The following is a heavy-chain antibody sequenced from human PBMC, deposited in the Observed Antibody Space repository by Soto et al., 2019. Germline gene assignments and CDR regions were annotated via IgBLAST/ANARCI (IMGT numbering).Heavy chain of an antibody. CDR1: GYTFTSYA. Sequence: ASVKVSCKASGYTFTSYAMHWVRQAPGQRLEWMGWINAGNGNTKYSQKFQGRVTITRDTSASTAYMELSSLRSEDTAVYYCARERYYDILTGQESFDYWGQGTLVTVSS. J-gene: IGHJ4*02. V-gene: IGHV1-3*01. CDR2: INAGNGNT. D-gene: IGHD3-9*01. CDR3: ARERYYDILTGQESFDY.